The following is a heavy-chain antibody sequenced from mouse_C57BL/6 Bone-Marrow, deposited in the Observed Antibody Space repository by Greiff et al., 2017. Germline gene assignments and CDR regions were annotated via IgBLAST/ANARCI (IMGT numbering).Heavy chain of an antibody. CDR3: ARSGNWGSWFAY. Sequence: QVQLQQSGAELVRPGTSVKVSCKASGYAFTNYLIEWVKQRPGQGLEWIGVINPGSGGTNYNEKFKGKVTLTADTSSSTAYMQLSSLTTEDSAVYFGARSGNWGSWFAYWGQGTLVTVSA. V-gene: IGHV1-54*01. J-gene: IGHJ3*01. CDR2: INPGSGGT. D-gene: IGHD4-1*01. CDR1: GYAFTNYL.